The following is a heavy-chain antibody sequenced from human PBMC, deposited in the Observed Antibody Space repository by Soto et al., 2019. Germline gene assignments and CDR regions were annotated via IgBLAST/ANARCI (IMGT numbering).Heavy chain of an antibody. CDR1: GGTFSSYA. V-gene: IGHV1-69*06. CDR2: IIPIFGTA. D-gene: IGHD3-22*01. CDR3: ARGPRYYDSSGYLSLLDY. J-gene: IGHJ4*02. Sequence: GASVKGSCRASGGTFSSYAISWGRQAPGQGLEWMGGIIPIFGTANYAQKFQGRVTITADKSTSTAYMELSSLRSEDTAVYYCARGPRYYDSSGYLSLLDYCGQGTLVTVSS.